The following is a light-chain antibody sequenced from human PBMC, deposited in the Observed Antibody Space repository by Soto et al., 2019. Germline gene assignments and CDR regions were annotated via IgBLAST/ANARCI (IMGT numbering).Light chain of an antibody. V-gene: IGLV2-8*01. Sequence: QSVLTQPPSASGSPGQSVTTSCTGTSNDVGGYNFVPWYQQHPGKAPKLMIFEVSKRPSGVPDCFSGSKSGSTASLTVSGLQAEDEADYYCSSYAGNNIYYVFGTGTKVTVL. CDR3: SSYAGNNIYYV. CDR2: EVS. CDR1: SNDVGGYNF. J-gene: IGLJ1*01.